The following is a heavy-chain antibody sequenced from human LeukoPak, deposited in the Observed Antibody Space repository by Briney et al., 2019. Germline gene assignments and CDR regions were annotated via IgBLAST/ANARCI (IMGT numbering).Heavy chain of an antibody. CDR1: GFTFTSYN. D-gene: IGHD3-22*01. Sequence: GGSLRLSCAASGFTFTSYNMNWVRQAPGKGLEWVSSITSSSSYIYYADSVKGRFTISRDNAKNSLYLQMNSLRAEDTAVYYCARETRDSSVGGAFDIWGQGTMVAVSS. J-gene: IGHJ3*02. V-gene: IGHV3-21*01. CDR2: ITSSSSYI. CDR3: ARETRDSSVGGAFDI.